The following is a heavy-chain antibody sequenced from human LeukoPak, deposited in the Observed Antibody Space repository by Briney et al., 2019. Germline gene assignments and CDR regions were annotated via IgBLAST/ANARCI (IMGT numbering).Heavy chain of an antibody. V-gene: IGHV3-7*03. J-gene: IGHJ4*02. CDR1: GFTLSNYW. CDR2: IKQGGSEK. CDR3: ARGRAAADTLRVDY. D-gene: IGHD6-13*01. Sequence: PGGSLRLSCAASGFTLSNYWMTWVRQAPGKGLKWVANIKQGGSEKYYVDSVKGRFTISRDNAKNSLYLQMNSLRAEDTAVYYCARGRAAADTLRVDYWGQGTLVTVSS.